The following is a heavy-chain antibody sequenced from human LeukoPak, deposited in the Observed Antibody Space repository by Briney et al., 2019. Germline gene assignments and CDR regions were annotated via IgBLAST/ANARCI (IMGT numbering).Heavy chain of an antibody. CDR3: AKGLFFQQLVHGEYLQH. CDR1: GFTFSSYG. D-gene: IGHD6-13*01. V-gene: IGHV3-30*18. CDR2: ISYDGSNK. J-gene: IGHJ1*01. Sequence: SGRSLRLSCAASGFTFSSYGMHWVRQAPGKGLEWVAVISYDGSNKYYADSVKGRFTISRDNSKNTLYLQMNSLRAEDTAVYYCAKGLFFQQLVHGEYLQHWGQGTLVTVSS.